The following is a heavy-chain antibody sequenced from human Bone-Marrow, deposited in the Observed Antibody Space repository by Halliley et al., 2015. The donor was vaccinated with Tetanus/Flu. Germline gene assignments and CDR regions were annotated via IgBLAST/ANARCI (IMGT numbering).Heavy chain of an antibody. CDR1: GGSVSSGTFY. J-gene: IGHJ6*02. V-gene: IGHV4-61*01. Sequence: TLSLTCTVSGGSVSSGTFYWNWIRQSPGKGLEWLGYVYFSGSPNYNPSLKSRVTVSVDTANNQFSLSLKSVTAADTAVYYCARAYGVWPVIGYNGLDVWGQGTAVTVSS. CDR3: ARAYGVWPVIGYNGLDV. CDR2: VYFSGSP. D-gene: IGHD2-8*01.